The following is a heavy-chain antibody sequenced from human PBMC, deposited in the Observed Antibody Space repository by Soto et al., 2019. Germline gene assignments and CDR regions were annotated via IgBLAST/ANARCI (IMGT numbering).Heavy chain of an antibody. Sequence: SETLSLTCTVSGGSISSNAYYWGWIRQPPGKGLEWIGRINYSGSANYNPSLKSRVTISVDTSKNQFSLKLSSVTAADTAVYYCARGRRGIAARRGGYYYGMDVWGQGTTVTVSS. V-gene: IGHV4-39*07. J-gene: IGHJ6*02. CDR2: INYSGSA. CDR3: ARGRRGIAARRGGYYYGMDV. CDR1: GGSISSNAYY. D-gene: IGHD6-6*01.